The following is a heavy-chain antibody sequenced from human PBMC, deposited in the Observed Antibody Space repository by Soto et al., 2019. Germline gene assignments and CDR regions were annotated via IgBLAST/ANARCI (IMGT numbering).Heavy chain of an antibody. D-gene: IGHD6-13*01. J-gene: IGHJ5*02. Sequence: AGGSLRLSCAASGFTFSSYSMNWVRQAPGKGLEWVSSISSSSSYIYYADSVKGRFTISRDNAKNSLYLQMNSLRAEDTALYYCARDRYSSSWPNWFDPWGQVTLVTVSS. CDR3: ARDRYSSSWPNWFDP. CDR1: GFTFSSYS. CDR2: ISSSSSYI. V-gene: IGHV3-21*01.